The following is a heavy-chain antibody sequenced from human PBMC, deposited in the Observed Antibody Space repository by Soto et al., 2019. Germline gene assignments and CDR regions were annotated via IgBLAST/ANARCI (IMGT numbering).Heavy chain of an antibody. J-gene: IGHJ4*02. CDR3: TTDFSF. D-gene: IGHD3-16*02. CDR2: IKSKTDGGTT. CDR1: GFTSSNAW. V-gene: IGHV3-15*01. Sequence: GSLRLSCAASGFTSSNAWMTWVRQAPGKGLEWVVRIKSKTDGGTTEYAAPVKGRFTISRDDSKNTVYLQMNSLKTEDTGVYYCTTDFSFWGLGTLVTVSS.